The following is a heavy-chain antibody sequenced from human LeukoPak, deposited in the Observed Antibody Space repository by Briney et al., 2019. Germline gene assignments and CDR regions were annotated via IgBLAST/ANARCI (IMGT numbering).Heavy chain of an antibody. D-gene: IGHD2-2*01. V-gene: IGHV3-23*01. J-gene: IGHJ5*02. CDR2: VDYSGGDT. CDR3: AKGGCSSTSCYHVDP. CDR1: GFTLSSYE. Sequence: GGSLRLSCTASGFTLSSYEMSWIRQAPGKGLEWVSSVDYSGGDTHYADSVMGRFTISRDNSKNTLYLQMNSLGAEDTAVYYCAKGGCSSTSCYHVDPWGQGTLVTVSS.